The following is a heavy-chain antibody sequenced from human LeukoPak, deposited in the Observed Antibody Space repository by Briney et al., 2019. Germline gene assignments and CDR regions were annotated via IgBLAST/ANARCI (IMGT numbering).Heavy chain of an antibody. CDR3: ARGPQRAFDI. CDR2: INHSGST. J-gene: IGHJ3*02. V-gene: IGHV4-34*01. Sequence: SETLSRTCAVYGGSFSGYYWSWIRQPPGKGLEWIGEINHSGSTNYNPSLKSRVTISVDTSKNQFSLKLSSVTAADTAVYYCARGPQRAFDIWGQGTMVTVSS. CDR1: GGSFSGYY.